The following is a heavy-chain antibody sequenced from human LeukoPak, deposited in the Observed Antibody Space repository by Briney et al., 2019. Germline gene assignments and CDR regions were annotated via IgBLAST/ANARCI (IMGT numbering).Heavy chain of an antibody. CDR2: ISPSGDIK. CDR1: GFTFSRHG. D-gene: IGHD5-24*01. CDR3: AKDDAWLPFND. Sequence: RGSLRLSCVASGFTFSRHGINWVRQAPGKGLECVSGISPSGDIKYYVDSVKGRFTVSRDNSKNTVHLQINSLRDEDTAVYYCAKDDAWLPFNDWGQGTLVTVSS. V-gene: IGHV3-23*01. J-gene: IGHJ4*02.